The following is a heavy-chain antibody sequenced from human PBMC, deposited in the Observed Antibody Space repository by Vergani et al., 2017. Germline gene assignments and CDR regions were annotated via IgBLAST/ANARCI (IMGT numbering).Heavy chain of an antibody. Sequence: EVQLVESGGGLVQPGRSLRLSCAASGFTFDDYAMHWVRQAPGKGLEWVSGISWNSGSIGYADSVKGRFTISRDNAKNSLYLQMNSLRAEDTAVYYCARKIPSDYWGQGTLVTVSS. J-gene: IGHJ4*02. CDR1: GFTFDDYA. CDR3: ARKIPSDY. CDR2: ISWNSGSI. V-gene: IGHV3-9*01.